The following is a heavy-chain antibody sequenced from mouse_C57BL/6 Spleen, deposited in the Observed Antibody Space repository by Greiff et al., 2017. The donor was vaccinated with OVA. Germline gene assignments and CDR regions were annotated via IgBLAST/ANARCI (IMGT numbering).Heavy chain of an antibody. D-gene: IGHD3-3*01. CDR3: TRPLGQNY. Sequence: VQGVESGAELVRPGASVTLSCKASGYTFTDYEMHWVKQTPVHGLEWIGAIDPETGGTAYNQKFKGKAILTADKSSSTAYMELRSLTSEDSAVYYCTRPLGQNYWGQGTTLTVSS. CDR1: GYTFTDYE. CDR2: IDPETGGT. J-gene: IGHJ2*01. V-gene: IGHV1-15*01.